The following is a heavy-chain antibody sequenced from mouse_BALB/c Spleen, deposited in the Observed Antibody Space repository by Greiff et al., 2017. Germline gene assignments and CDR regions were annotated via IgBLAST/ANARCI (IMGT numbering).Heavy chain of an antibody. CDR3: ARGEGTRSYYCDY. CDR2: IWAGGST. CDR1: GFSLTSYG. D-gene: IGHD1-3*01. Sequence: VMLVESGPGLVAPSQSLSITCTVSGFSLTSYGVHWVRQPPGKGLEWLGVIWAGGSTNYNSALMSRLSISKDNSKSQVFLKMNSLQTDDTAMYYCARGEGTRSYYCDYWGQGTTLTVSS. V-gene: IGHV2-9*02. J-gene: IGHJ2*01.